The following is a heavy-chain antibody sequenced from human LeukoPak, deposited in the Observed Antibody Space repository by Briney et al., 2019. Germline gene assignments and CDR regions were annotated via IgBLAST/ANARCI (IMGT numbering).Heavy chain of an antibody. V-gene: IGHV1-2*06. CDR2: IITNNANSGAT. D-gene: IGHD4-11*01. J-gene: IGHJ3*02. CDR3: ARGDDYAFEI. CDR1: GYTFTSYD. Sequence: ASVKVSCKASGYTFTSYDINWVRQAPGQGLEWMGRIITNNANSGATNYARKFQGRVTMTRDTSISTAYMELSRLRSDDTAVYYCARGDDYAFEIWGQGTMVTVSS.